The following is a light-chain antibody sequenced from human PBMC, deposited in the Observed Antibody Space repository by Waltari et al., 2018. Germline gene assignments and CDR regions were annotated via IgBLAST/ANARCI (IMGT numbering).Light chain of an antibody. J-gene: IGLJ3*02. CDR3: CLGAGSHTWV. CDR1: RSYVGGYNF. V-gene: IGLV2-23*02. CDR2: DVN. Sequence: QSALTQAAAVSECPGQSITTSCTGKRSYVGGYNFVSWYQRHPGKAPKLIINDVNKRRSSMCVRCSSSTSDNTSTLTIAGLRAEDDSDYYFCLGAGSHTWVFGGGTKLAVL.